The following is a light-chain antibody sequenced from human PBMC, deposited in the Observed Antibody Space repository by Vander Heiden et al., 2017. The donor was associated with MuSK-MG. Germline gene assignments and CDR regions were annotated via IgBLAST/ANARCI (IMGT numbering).Light chain of an antibody. Sequence: DIQMTQSPSTLSASVGDRVNSTCRASQSISTWLAWYQQKPGKAPKLLIYKVSSSESGVPSRFSGSGSVTAFTFTIIILQLHDFATYHFQHDHSYPYTFGQGTKLXIK. CDR1: QSISTW. J-gene: IGKJ2*01. V-gene: IGKV1-5*03. CDR2: KVS. CDR3: QHDHSYPYT.